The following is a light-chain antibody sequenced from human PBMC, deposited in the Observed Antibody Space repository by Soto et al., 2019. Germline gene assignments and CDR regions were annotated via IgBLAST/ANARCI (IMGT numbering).Light chain of an antibody. CDR1: QSVSSY. CDR2: DAS. Sequence: EIVLTQSPATLSLSPGERATLSCRASQSVSSYLAWYQQKPGQAPRLLIYDASNRATGIPARLSGSGSGTDFTLTISSIEPEDFAVYYCQQRSNLITFGQGTRLEIK. J-gene: IGKJ5*01. V-gene: IGKV3-11*01. CDR3: QQRSNLIT.